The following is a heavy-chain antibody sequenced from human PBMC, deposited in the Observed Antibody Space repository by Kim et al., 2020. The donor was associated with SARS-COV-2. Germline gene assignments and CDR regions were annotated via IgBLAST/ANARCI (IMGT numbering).Heavy chain of an antibody. CDR2: IWYDGSNK. V-gene: IGHV3-33*06. D-gene: IGHD3-9*01. J-gene: IGHJ5*01. CDR3: AKGARYFDWVS. CDR1: GFTFSNYG. Sequence: GGSLRLSCAASGFTFSNYGMHWVRQAPGKGLEWVAIIWYDGSNKYYADSVKGRFTISRDNSKNTLYLQMNSLRAEDTAVYYCAKGARYFDWVSWGQGTLVTVSS.